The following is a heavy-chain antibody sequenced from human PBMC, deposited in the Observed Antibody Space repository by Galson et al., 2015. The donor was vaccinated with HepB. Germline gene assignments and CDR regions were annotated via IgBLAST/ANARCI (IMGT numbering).Heavy chain of an antibody. Sequence: SETLSLTCAVYGGSFSGYYWSWIRQPPGKGLEWIGEINHSGSTNYNPSLKSRVTISVDTSKNQFSLKLSSVTAADTAVYYCARDVLESGSFSDAFDIWGQGTMVTVSS. CDR1: GGSFSGYY. D-gene: IGHD1-26*01. V-gene: IGHV4-34*01. CDR3: ARDVLESGSFSDAFDI. CDR2: INHSGST. J-gene: IGHJ3*02.